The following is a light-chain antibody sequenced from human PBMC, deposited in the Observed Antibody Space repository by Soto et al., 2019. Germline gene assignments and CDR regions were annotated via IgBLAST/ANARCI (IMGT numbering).Light chain of an antibody. Sequence: IVLTQSPGTLSLSPGERATLSCWASQSVSSNYLAWYQQKPGQAPRLLTYGASSRATGISDRFSGSGSGTDFTLTISRLEPEDFAVYYCQHYGSSPRGTFGQGTKVEI. CDR3: QHYGSSPRGT. J-gene: IGKJ1*01. CDR2: GAS. CDR1: QSVSSNY. V-gene: IGKV3-20*01.